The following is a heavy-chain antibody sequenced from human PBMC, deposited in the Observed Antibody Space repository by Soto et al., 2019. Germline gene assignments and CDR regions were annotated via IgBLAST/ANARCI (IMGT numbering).Heavy chain of an antibody. Sequence: SETLSLTCTVSGGSISSSSYYWGWIRQPPGKGLEWIGSIYFGGSTYYNPSLKSRVTISVDTSKNQFSLKLSSVTAADTAVYYCARHLTNNWFDYWGQGTLVTVSS. J-gene: IGHJ5*01. CDR2: IYFGGST. CDR3: ARHLTNNWFDY. CDR1: GGSISSSSYY. V-gene: IGHV4-39*01. D-gene: IGHD4-17*01.